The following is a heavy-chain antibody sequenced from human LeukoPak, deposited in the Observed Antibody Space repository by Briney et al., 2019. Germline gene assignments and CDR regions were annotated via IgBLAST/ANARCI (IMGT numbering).Heavy chain of an antibody. CDR1: GGSISSGSYY. V-gene: IGHV4-61*02. CDR2: IYTSGST. Sequence: KSSQTLSLTCTVSGGSISSGSYYWSWIRQPAGKGLEWIGRIYTSGSTNYNPSLKSRVTISVDTSKSQFSLKLSSVTAADTAVYYCARQGLTIFGALDAFDIWGQGTMVTVSS. J-gene: IGHJ3*02. CDR3: ARQGLTIFGALDAFDI. D-gene: IGHD3-3*01.